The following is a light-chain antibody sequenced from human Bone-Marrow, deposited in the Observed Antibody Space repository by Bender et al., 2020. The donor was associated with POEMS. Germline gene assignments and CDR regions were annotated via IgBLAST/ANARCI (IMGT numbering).Light chain of an antibody. CDR2: KDT. J-gene: IGLJ3*02. CDR1: ALPKQY. CDR3: QTWGTGIRV. V-gene: IGLV3-25*02. Sequence: SYELTQPPSLSVSPGQTARITCSGDALPKQYAFWYQQNPGQAPVLLIYKDTEKPSGIPDRFSGSSSGAERYLTISSLQSEDEADYYCQTWGTGIRVFGGGTKLTVL.